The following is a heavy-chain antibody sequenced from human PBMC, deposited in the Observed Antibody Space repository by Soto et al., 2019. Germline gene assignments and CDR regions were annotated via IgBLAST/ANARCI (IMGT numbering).Heavy chain of an antibody. Sequence: SETLSLTCSVSGGSMSKFYWSWIRKTAGKGLEWMGRVYATGTSDYNPSLRSRIAMSVDISKKTFSLRLRSVTAADAGVYYCVRDGSKTLRDCFDPWGQGILVTVSS. D-gene: IGHD4-17*01. CDR3: VRDGSKTLRDCFDP. V-gene: IGHV4-4*07. CDR2: VYATGTS. CDR1: GGSMSKFY. J-gene: IGHJ5*02.